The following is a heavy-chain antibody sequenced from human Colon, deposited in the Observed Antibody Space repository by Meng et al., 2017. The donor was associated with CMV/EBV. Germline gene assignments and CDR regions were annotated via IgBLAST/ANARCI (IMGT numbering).Heavy chain of an antibody. CDR3: ATVGGSSGSYYYGLDV. CDR1: GNTVSELS. Sequence: ASVKVSCKVSGNTVSELSMHWVRQAPGKGLEWVGGFDAEEGERVYAQKFRGRVMMTEDTSTHTAYMQLSSLRSEDTAVYYCATVGGSSGSYYYGLDVWGQGTTVTVSS. V-gene: IGHV1-24*01. J-gene: IGHJ6*02. CDR2: FDAEEGER. D-gene: IGHD2-15*01.